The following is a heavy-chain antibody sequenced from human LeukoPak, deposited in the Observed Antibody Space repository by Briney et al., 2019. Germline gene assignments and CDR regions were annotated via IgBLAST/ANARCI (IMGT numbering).Heavy chain of an antibody. CDR3: AKDLGRYRNNYFDY. J-gene: IGHJ4*02. D-gene: IGHD1-26*01. CDR2: ISGSGGGT. Sequence: LPGGSLRLSCAASGFTFNSYAMSWVRQAPEKGLEWAATISGSGGGTYYADSVKGRFTISRDDSKNTLYLQMNSLRAEDTAVYYCAKDLGRYRNNYFDYWGQGTLVTVSS. CDR1: GFTFNSYA. V-gene: IGHV3-23*01.